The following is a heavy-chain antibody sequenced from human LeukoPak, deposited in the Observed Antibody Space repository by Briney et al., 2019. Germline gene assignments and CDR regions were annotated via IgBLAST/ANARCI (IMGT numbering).Heavy chain of an antibody. Sequence: SETLSLTCTVSGGSISTYYWNWIRQPPGKGLEWVGYIYHSGSTNYNPSLQSRVTISVDTSKNQFSLNLNSVTAADTAVYYCARTWIQLWFVAFDIWGQGTMVTVSS. CDR3: ARTWIQLWFVAFDI. CDR2: IYHSGST. J-gene: IGHJ3*02. D-gene: IGHD5-18*01. CDR1: GGSISTYY. V-gene: IGHV4-4*09.